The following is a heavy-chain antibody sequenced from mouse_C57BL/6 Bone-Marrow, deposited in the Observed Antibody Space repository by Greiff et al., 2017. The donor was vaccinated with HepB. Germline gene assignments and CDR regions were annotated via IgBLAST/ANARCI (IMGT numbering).Heavy chain of an antibody. CDR3: ARSGDFWFAY. CDR2: INPGSGGT. D-gene: IGHD3-1*01. J-gene: IGHJ3*01. Sequence: QVQLQQSGAELVRPGTSVKVSCKASGYAFTNYLIEWVKQRPGQGLEWIGVINPGSGGTNYNEKFKGKATLTADKSSSTAYMQLSSLTSEDSAVYCCARSGDFWFAYWGQGTLVTVSA. CDR1: GYAFTNYL. V-gene: IGHV1-54*01.